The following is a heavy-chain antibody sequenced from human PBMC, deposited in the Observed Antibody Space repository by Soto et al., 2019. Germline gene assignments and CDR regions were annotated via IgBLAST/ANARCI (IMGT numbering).Heavy chain of an antibody. J-gene: IGHJ6*02. CDR3: AIAEYSRSPPYGGYGMDV. V-gene: IGHV5-51*01. Sequence: PGESLKISCKGSGYSFTSYWIGWVRQMPGKGLEWMGIIYPGDSDTRYSPSFQGQVTISADKSISTAYLQWSSLKASDTAMYYCAIAEYSRSPPYGGYGMDVWGQGTTVTVSS. CDR2: IYPGDSDT. D-gene: IGHD6-6*01. CDR1: GYSFTSYW.